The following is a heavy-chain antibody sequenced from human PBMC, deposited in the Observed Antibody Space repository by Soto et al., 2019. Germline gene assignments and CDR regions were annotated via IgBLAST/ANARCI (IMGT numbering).Heavy chain of an antibody. CDR1: GFTFSDHY. CDR2: TRNRANSYTT. CDR3: ARVDSEYYFDF. J-gene: IGHJ4*02. Sequence: PGGSLRLSCAASGFTFSDHYMDWVRQAPGKGLEWVGRTRNRANSYTTEYAASVKGRFTISRDDSKNSLYLQMNSLKTEDTAVYYCARVDSEYYFDFWGQGTLVTVSS. V-gene: IGHV3-72*01.